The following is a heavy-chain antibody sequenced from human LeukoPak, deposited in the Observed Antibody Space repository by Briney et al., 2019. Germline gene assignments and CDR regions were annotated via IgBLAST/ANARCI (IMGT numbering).Heavy chain of an antibody. CDR1: GGSISCDTYY. J-gene: IGHJ6*03. Sequence: PSETLSLTCTVSGGSISCDTYYWNWIRQPAGKGLEWIGRIYTSGSTNYNPSLKSRVTISVDTSKNQFSLKLSSVTAADTAVYYCARVIPTYCTNGVCYAFYMDVWGKGTTVTVSS. CDR3: ARVIPTYCTNGVCYAFYMDV. D-gene: IGHD2-8*01. CDR2: IYTSGST. V-gene: IGHV4-61*02.